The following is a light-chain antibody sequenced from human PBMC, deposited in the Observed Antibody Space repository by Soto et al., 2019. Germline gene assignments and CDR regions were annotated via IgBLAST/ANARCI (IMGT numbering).Light chain of an antibody. CDR3: QQRTNWPLP. CDR2: DAS. Sequence: EIVLTQSPATLSLSPGERATLSCRASQSVSSYLAWYQQKPGQAPRLLIYDASNRAAGIPARFSGSGSGTEFTLTISSLEPEDFAVYYCQQRTNWPLPFGGGTKVEI. CDR1: QSVSSY. V-gene: IGKV3-11*01. J-gene: IGKJ4*01.